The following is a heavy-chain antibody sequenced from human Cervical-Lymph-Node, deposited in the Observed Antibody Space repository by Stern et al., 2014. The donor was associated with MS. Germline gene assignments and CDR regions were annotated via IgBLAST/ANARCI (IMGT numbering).Heavy chain of an antibody. V-gene: IGHV2-5*02. CDR2: IYWDDDK. Sequence: QVTLRESGPTLVKPTQTLTLTCTFSGFSLSTSGVGVGWIRQPPGKALEWLALIYWDDDKRYSPSLKSRLTITKDTSKNQVVLTMTNMDPVDTATYYCAHRFYCSSTSCYHLDYYYYYGMDVWGQGTTVTVSS. J-gene: IGHJ6*02. CDR3: AHRFYCSSTSCYHLDYYYYYGMDV. CDR1: GFSLSTSGVG. D-gene: IGHD2-2*01.